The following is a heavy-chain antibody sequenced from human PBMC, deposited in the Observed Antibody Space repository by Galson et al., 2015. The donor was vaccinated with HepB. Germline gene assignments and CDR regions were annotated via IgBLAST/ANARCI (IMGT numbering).Heavy chain of an antibody. D-gene: IGHD2-15*01. V-gene: IGHV3-66*01. CDR2: IYSGGST. Sequence: SLRLSCAASGFTVSSNYMSWVRQAPGKGLEWVSVIYSGGSTYYADSVKGRFTISRDNSKNTLYLQMNSLRAEDTAVYYCARGGGAGLGYYYYGMDVWGQGTTVTVSS. CDR3: ARGGGAGLGYYYYGMDV. J-gene: IGHJ6*02. CDR1: GFTVSSNY.